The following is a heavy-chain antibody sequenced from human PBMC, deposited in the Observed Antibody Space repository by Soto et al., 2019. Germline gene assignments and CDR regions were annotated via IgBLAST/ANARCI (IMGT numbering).Heavy chain of an antibody. CDR3: AKIVVVTATLGDAFDI. D-gene: IGHD2-21*02. CDR2: ISGSGGST. Sequence: XGSMRLSCAASGFTFSSYAMSWVRQAPGKGLEWVSAISGSGGSTYYADSVKGRFTISRDNSKNTLYLQMNSLRAEDTAVYYCAKIVVVTATLGDAFDIWGQGTMATVSS. J-gene: IGHJ3*02. V-gene: IGHV3-23*01. CDR1: GFTFSSYA.